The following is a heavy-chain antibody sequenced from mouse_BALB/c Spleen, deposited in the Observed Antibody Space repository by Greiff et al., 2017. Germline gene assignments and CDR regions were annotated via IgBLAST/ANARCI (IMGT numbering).Heavy chain of an antibody. Sequence: EVQRVESGGGLVQPGGSRKLSCAASGFTFSSFGMHWVRQAPEKGLEWVAYISSGSSTIYYADTVKGRFTISRDNPKNTLFLQMTSLRSEDTAMYYCAMDGRGFAYWGQGTLVTVSA. CDR3: AMDGRGFAY. CDR2: ISSGSSTI. V-gene: IGHV5-17*02. CDR1: GFTFSSFG. D-gene: IGHD2-3*01. J-gene: IGHJ3*01.